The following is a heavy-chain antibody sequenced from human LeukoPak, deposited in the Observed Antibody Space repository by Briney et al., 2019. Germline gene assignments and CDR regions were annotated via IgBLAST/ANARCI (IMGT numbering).Heavy chain of an antibody. Sequence: PGGSLRLSCAASGFTFSSYWMSWVRQAPGKGLEWVANIKQDGSEKYYVDSVKGRFTISRDNAKNSLYLQMNSLRAEDTALYYCAKGLYGSGSPSDYWGQGILVTVSS. CDR2: IKQDGSEK. D-gene: IGHD3-10*01. V-gene: IGHV3-7*03. CDR3: AKGLYGSGSPSDY. J-gene: IGHJ4*02. CDR1: GFTFSSYW.